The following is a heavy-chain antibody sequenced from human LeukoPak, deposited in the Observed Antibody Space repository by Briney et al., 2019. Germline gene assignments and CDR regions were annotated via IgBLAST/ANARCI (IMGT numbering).Heavy chain of an antibody. CDR3: AKWLYSSGWYYFDY. V-gene: IGHV3-23*01. J-gene: IGHJ4*02. CDR1: GFAFISHA. D-gene: IGHD6-19*01. CDR2: ISGSGGST. Sequence: PGGSLRLSCAASGFAFISHAMSWVRQAPGKGLEWVSGISGSGGSTNYADSVQGRFTISRDNSKHTLYLQMNSLRAEDTAVYYCAKWLYSSGWYYFDYWGQGTLVTVSS.